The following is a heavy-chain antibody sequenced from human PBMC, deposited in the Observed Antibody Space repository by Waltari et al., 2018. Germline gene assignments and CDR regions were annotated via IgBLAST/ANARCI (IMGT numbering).Heavy chain of an antibody. CDR3: ARVTSLAYCGGDCYRKYNWFDP. D-gene: IGHD2-21*01. CDR1: GYTFTSYD. V-gene: IGHV1-8*01. Sequence: QVQLVQSGAEVKKPGASVKVSCKASGYTFTSYDINWVRQATGQGLEWMGWRNPKSGNKGYAQKFQGRVTMTTNTSIGTAYMELGSLRSEDTAVYYCARVTSLAYCGGDCYRKYNWFDPWGQGTLVTVSS. J-gene: IGHJ5*02. CDR2: RNPKSGNK.